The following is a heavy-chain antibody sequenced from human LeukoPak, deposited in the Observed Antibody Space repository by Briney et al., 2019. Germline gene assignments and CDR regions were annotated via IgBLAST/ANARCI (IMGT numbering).Heavy chain of an antibody. J-gene: IGHJ4*02. Sequence: GGSLRLSCAASGFTFSGSTVHWVRQASGRGLELVGHIRPKANNYATAYAASVKGRFAISRDDSKNTAYLQLNSLKTEDTAVYYCSRHEALPGDYWGQGTLVTVSS. V-gene: IGHV3-73*01. D-gene: IGHD2-21*02. CDR1: GFTFSGST. CDR3: SRHEALPGDY. CDR2: IRPKANNYAT.